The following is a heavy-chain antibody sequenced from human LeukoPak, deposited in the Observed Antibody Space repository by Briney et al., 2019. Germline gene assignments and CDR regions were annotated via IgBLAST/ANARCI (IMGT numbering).Heavy chain of an antibody. V-gene: IGHV3-21*01. CDR3: ARDRWEDIVVVPAALDY. J-gene: IGHJ4*02. CDR2: ISSSSSSYI. D-gene: IGHD2-2*01. Sequence: GGSLRLSCAASGFTFSSYSMNWVRQAPGKGLEWVSSISSSSSSYIYYADSVKGRFTISRDNAKNSLYLQMNSLRAEDTAVYYCARDRWEDIVVVPAALDYWGQGTLVTVSS. CDR1: GFTFSSYS.